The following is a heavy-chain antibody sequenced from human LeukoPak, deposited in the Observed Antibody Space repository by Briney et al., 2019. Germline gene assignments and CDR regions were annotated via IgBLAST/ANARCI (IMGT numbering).Heavy chain of an antibody. D-gene: IGHD3-16*02. Sequence: SETLSLTCAVYGGSFSGYYWSWIRQPPGKGLEWIGEINHSGSTNYNPSLKSRVTISVDTSKNQFSLKLSSVTAADTAVYYCARVGYDYVWGGYRQQQESSFDPWGQGTLVTVSS. CDR1: GGSFSGYY. CDR3: ARVGYDYVWGGYRQQQESSFDP. J-gene: IGHJ5*02. V-gene: IGHV4-34*01. CDR2: INHSGST.